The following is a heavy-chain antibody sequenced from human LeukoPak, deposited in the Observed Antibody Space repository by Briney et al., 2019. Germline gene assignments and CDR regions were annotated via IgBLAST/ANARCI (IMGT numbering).Heavy chain of an antibody. CDR3: ARFQRDYYYYYMDV. CDR2: INHSGST. CDR1: GGSFSGYY. J-gene: IGHJ6*03. Sequence: SETLSLTCAVYGGSFSGYYWSWIRQPPGKGLEWIGEINHSGSTNYNPSLKSRVTISVDKSKNQFSLKLSSVTAADTAVYYCARFQRDYYYYYMDVWGKGTTVTVSS. D-gene: IGHD6-25*01. V-gene: IGHV4-34*01.